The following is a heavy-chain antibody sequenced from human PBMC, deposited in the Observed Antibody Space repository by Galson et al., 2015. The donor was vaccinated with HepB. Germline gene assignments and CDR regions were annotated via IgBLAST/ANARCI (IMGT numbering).Heavy chain of an antibody. Sequence: SLRLSCAASGFTFSSFAMSWVRQAPGKGLEWVSDINTGGGSIYYADSVKGRFTISRDNSNNKVYLQMNSLRAEDTAIYYCAKDRQGYNSGSTYYPDYWGQGTLVTVSS. J-gene: IGHJ4*02. CDR1: GFTFSSFA. D-gene: IGHD3-10*01. V-gene: IGHV3-23*01. CDR3: AKDRQGYNSGSTYYPDY. CDR2: INTGGGSI.